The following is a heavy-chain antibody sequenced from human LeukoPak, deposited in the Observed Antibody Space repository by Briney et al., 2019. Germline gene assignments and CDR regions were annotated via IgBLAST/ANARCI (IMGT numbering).Heavy chain of an antibody. CDR1: RGSISSGYF. J-gene: IGHJ5*02. Sequence: SETLSLTCTVSRGSISSGYFWACIRQPPGKGLEWIWTIYNTGSTHYHASPESRVTISVDTSKTQFSLKLSSVTAADTAVYYCARAYSRSWYFNWFDPWGQGKLVTVSS. D-gene: IGHD6-13*01. CDR3: ARAYSRSWYFNWFDP. CDR2: IYNTGST. V-gene: IGHV4-38-2*02.